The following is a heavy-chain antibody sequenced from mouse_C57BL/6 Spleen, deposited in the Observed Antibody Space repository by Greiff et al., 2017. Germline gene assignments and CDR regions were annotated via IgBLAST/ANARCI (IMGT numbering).Heavy chain of an antibody. CDR1: GFNIKDYY. D-gene: IGHD6-1*01. Sequence: VQLQQSGAALVKPGASVKLSCPASGFNIKDYYMHWVKQRTEQGLEWIGRFDPEDGETKYAPKFQGKATIPADTSSNTAYLQLSSLTSEDTAVYNCTRDPVRSLYYFDYWCQGTTLTVS. CDR2: FDPEDGET. J-gene: IGHJ2*01. V-gene: IGHV14-2*01. CDR3: TRDPVRSLYYFDY.